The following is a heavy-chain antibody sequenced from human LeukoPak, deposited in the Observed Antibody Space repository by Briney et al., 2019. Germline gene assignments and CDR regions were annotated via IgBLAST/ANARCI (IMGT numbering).Heavy chain of an antibody. D-gene: IGHD2-2*01. V-gene: IGHV1-2*02. Sequence: ASVKVSCKASGYTFTGYYMHWVRQAPGQGREWMGWSNPNSGGTNYAQKFQGRVTMTRDTSISTAYMELSRLRSGDTAVYYCARSPVRVLAAIYYFDYWGQGTLVTVSS. CDR3: ARSPVRVLAAIYYFDY. J-gene: IGHJ4*02. CDR1: GYTFTGYY. CDR2: SNPNSGGT.